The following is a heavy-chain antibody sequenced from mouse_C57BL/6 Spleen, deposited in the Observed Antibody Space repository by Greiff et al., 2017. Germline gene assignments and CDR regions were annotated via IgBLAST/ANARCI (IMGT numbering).Heavy chain of an antibody. D-gene: IGHD1-1*01. Sequence: VQLKESGAELVKPGASVKLSCTASGFNIKDYYMHWVKQRTEQGLEWIGRIDPEDGETKYAPKFQGKATITADTSSNTAYLQLSSLTSKDTAVYYCARATTVVEGYWGQGTTLTVSS. CDR1: GFNIKDYY. CDR2: IDPEDGET. J-gene: IGHJ2*01. V-gene: IGHV14-2*01. CDR3: ARATTVVEGY.